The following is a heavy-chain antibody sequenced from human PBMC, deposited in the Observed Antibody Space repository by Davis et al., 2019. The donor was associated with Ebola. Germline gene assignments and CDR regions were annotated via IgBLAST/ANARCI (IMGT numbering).Heavy chain of an antibody. D-gene: IGHD3-9*01. CDR1: GYTFTSYG. V-gene: IGHV1-18*04. CDR2: ISGFNTNT. J-gene: IGHJ4*02. Sequence: ASVKVSCKSSGYTFTSYGLVWVRQAPGLGPEWMGWISGFNTNTNFAQKFQGRVTVSKDTSTNTAYMDLRSLTSDDTVIYYCARAPNYDVLTGTSSYYFDYWGQGTLVTVSS. CDR3: ARAPNYDVLTGTSSYYFDY.